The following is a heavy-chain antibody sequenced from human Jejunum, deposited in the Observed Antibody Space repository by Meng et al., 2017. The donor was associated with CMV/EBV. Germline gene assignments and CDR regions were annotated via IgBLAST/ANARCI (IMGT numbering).Heavy chain of an antibody. CDR2: ISYDGRSD. CDR1: GFNFSSNG. CDR3: AKSYNYAMDV. D-gene: IGHD2-2*01. V-gene: IGHV3-30*02. Sequence: SCAASGFNFSSNGMHWVRQAPGRGLEWVAFISYDGRSDSYADSVRCRFTISRDTSKYTLYLQMNSLRTEDTAVYHCAKSYNYAMDVWGQGTTVTVSS. J-gene: IGHJ6*02.